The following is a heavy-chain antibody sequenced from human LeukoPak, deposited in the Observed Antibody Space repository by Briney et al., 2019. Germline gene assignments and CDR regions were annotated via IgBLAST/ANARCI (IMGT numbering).Heavy chain of an antibody. V-gene: IGHV4-30-4*01. CDR1: GGSISSGDYY. CDR2: IYYSGST. Sequence: PSQTLSLTCTVSGGSISSGDYYWSWIRQPPGKGLEWIGYIYYSGSTSYNPSLKSRVTISVDTSKNQFSLKLSSVTAADTAVYYCATQSDGGGFGELYGYWGQGTLVTVSS. CDR3: ATQSDGGGFGELYGY. D-gene: IGHD3-10*01. J-gene: IGHJ4*02.